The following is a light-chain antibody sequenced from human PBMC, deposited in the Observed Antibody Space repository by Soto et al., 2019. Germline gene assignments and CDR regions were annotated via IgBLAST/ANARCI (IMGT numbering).Light chain of an antibody. CDR3: QQYGISPFT. CDR2: DTS. V-gene: IGKV3-20*01. J-gene: IGKJ4*01. Sequence: EIVLTQSPGTLSLSPGERVTLSCRASHSVPTNYLAWYQQKPGQSPRLLIYDTSNRVTGIPDRFSGGGSETDFTLTISRLESEDSAVYYCQQYGISPFTFGGGTKVDI. CDR1: HSVPTNY.